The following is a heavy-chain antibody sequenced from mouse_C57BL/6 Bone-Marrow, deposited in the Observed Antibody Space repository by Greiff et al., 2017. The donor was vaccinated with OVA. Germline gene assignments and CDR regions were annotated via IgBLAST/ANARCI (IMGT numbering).Heavy chain of an antibody. V-gene: IGHV5-6*01. CDR3: ANYYGSSHQAWFAY. J-gene: IGHJ3*01. CDR2: ISSGGSYT. Sequence: EVQVVESGGDLVKPGGSLKLSCAASGFTFSSYGMSWVRQTPDKRLEWVATISSGGSYTYYPDSVKGRFTISRDNAKNTLYLQMSSLKSEDNAMYYCANYYGSSHQAWFAYWGQGTLVTVSA. D-gene: IGHD1-1*01. CDR1: GFTFSSYG.